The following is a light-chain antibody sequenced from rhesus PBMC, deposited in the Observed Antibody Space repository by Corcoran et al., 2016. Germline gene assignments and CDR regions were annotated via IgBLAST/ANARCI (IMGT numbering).Light chain of an antibody. V-gene: IGKV1-28*02. CDR3: QHGYGILFT. J-gene: IGKJ3*01. CDR1: QGISSY. Sequence: DIQMTQSPSSLSASVGDTVTITCRASQGISSYLNWFQQTPGKAPKLLIYAASSLESGVPSRFSGSGSGTDFTLTISSLQPEDFAVYYCQHGYGILFTFGPGTKLDIK. CDR2: AAS.